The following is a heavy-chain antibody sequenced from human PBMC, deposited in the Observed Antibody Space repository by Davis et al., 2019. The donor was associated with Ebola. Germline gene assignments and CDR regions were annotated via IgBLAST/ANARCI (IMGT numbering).Heavy chain of an antibody. Sequence: AASVQVSCKASGYTFTSYGISWVRQAPGQELEWMGWISAYNGNTNYAQKLQGRVTMTTDTSTSTAYMELRSLRSDDTAVYYCARAQFPTTSDHWGQGTLVTVSS. V-gene: IGHV1-18*01. D-gene: IGHD1-1*01. CDR1: GYTFTSYG. CDR2: ISAYNGNT. CDR3: ARAQFPTTSDH. J-gene: IGHJ4*02.